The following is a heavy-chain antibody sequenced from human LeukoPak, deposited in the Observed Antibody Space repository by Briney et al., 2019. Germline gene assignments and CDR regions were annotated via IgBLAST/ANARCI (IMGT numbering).Heavy chain of an antibody. CDR1: GGSISSSSYY. Sequence: SETLSLTCTVSGGSISSSSYYWGWIRQPSGKGLEWIGSIYYSGSTYYNPSLKSRVTISVDTSKNQFSLKLSSVTAADTAVYYCARAPGYYDSSGYLRYPPDYWGQGTLVTVSS. CDR3: ARAPGYYDSSGYLRYPPDY. CDR2: IYYSGST. D-gene: IGHD3-22*01. V-gene: IGHV4-39*07. J-gene: IGHJ4*02.